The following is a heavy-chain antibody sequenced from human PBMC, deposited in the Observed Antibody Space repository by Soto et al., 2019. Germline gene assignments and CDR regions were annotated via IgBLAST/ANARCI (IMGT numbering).Heavy chain of an antibody. D-gene: IGHD3-10*01. CDR3: ARGDASSGTYWFDY. V-gene: IGHV1-46*01. CDR2: INPSGGTA. CDR1: GYTFFAYY. J-gene: IGHJ4*02. Sequence: VQLIQSGTEVKKSGASVKISCQASGYTFFAYYMNWVRQAPGQGLEWMGMINPSGGTATYAQRFRDRLTVTRDTAARTVYMELRTLRPEDTPVYYCARGDASSGTYWFDYWGQGTLVTASA.